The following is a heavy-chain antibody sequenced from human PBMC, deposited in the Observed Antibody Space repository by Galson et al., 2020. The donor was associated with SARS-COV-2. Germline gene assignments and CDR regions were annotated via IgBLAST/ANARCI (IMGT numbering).Heavy chain of an antibody. D-gene: IGHD6-13*01. V-gene: IGHV3-7*01. Sequence: TFSSYWMSWVRQAPGKGLEWVANIKQDGSEKYYVDSVKGRFTISRDNAKNSLYLQMNSLRAEDTAVYYCARVPSSSWYFDYWGQGTLVTVSS. CDR2: IKQDGSEK. CDR1: TFSSYW. J-gene: IGHJ4*02. CDR3: ARVPSSSWYFDY.